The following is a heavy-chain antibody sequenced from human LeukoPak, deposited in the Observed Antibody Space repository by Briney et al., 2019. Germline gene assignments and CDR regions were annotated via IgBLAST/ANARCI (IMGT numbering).Heavy chain of an antibody. V-gene: IGHV4-34*01. J-gene: IGHJ4*02. CDR3: ARGRGSGWQVDY. CDR2: INHSGST. D-gene: IGHD6-19*01. Sequence: SETLSLTCAVYGGSFSGYYWSWIRQPPGKGLEWIGEINHSGSTNYNPSLKSRVTISVDTSKNQFSLKLSSVTAADTAVYYCARGRGSGWQVDYWGQETLVTVSS. CDR1: GGSFSGYY.